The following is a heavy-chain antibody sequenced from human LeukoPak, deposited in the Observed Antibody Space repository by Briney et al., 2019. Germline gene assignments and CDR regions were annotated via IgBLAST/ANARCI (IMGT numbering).Heavy chain of an antibody. CDR1: GFTFGDYA. V-gene: IGHV3-30*02. D-gene: IGHD2-15*01. CDR2: IRYDGSNT. Sequence: HPGRSLRLSCTASGFTFGDYAMSWFRQAPGKGLEWVTFIRYDGSNTYYADSVKGRFTISRDNSRNTLYLQMDSLRAEDTAVYYCAKGGSTYSYSFDYWGQGTLVTVSS. CDR3: AKGGSTYSYSFDY. J-gene: IGHJ4*02.